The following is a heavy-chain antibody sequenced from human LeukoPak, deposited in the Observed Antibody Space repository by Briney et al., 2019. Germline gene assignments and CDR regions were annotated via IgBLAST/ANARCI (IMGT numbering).Heavy chain of an antibody. D-gene: IGHD6-13*01. J-gene: IGHJ4*02. CDR1: GGSFSGYY. CDR3: ARAYSSHYYFDY. Sequence: SETLSLTCAVYGGSFSGYYWSWIRQPPGKGLEWIGEINHSGSTNYNPSLKSRVTISVDTSKNQFSLKLSSVTAADTAVYYCARAYSSHYYFDYRGQGTLVTVSS. V-gene: IGHV4-34*01. CDR2: INHSGST.